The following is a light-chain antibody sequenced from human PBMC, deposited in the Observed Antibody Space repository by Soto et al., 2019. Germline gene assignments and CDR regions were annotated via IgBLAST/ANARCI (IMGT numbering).Light chain of an antibody. CDR2: WAS. V-gene: IGKV4-1*01. J-gene: IGKJ4*01. CDR1: QSVLYSSNNKNY. CDR3: QQYYSTPLT. Sequence: DIVMTQSPDSLAVSLGERATINCKSSQSVLYSSNNKNYLAWYQQKPGQPPKLLIYWASTRESGVPDRFSGSGSGTEFPLTISSLQAEDVAVYYCQQYYSTPLTFGGGTKVEIK.